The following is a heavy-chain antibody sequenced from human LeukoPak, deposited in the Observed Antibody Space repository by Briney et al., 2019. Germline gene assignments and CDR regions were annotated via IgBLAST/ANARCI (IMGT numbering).Heavy chain of an antibody. J-gene: IGHJ6*02. CDR1: GFTVSSNY. Sequence: QSGGSLRLSCAASGFTVSSNYMSWVRQAPGKGLEWVSVIYSGGSTYYADSVKGRFTISRDNSKNTLYLQMNSLRAEDTAVYYCARDGSGGYGQDYYYTVWTSGAKGPRSPSP. D-gene: IGHD1-26*01. V-gene: IGHV3-66*01. CDR2: IYSGGST. CDR3: ARDGSGGYGQDYYYTVWTS.